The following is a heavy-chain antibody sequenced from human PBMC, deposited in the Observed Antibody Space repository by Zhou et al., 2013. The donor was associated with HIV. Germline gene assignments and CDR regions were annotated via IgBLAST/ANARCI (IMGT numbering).Heavy chain of an antibody. V-gene: IGHV1-46*01. CDR2: INPFGGST. D-gene: IGHD1-26*01. CDR1: GYTFTSYY. CDR3: GRGPYYSNAPGGPLDI. J-gene: IGHJ3*02. Sequence: QVQLVQSGAEVQKPGASVKVSCKASGYTFTSYYLHWVRQAPGQGLEWMGIINPFGGSTSYAQKFQGRVTMTRDTSTSTVYMELRSPRSEDTALYYCGRGPYYSNAPGGPLDIWGQGTWVTISS.